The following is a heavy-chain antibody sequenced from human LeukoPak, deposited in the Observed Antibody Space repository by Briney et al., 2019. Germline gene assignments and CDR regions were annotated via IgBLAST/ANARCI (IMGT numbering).Heavy chain of an antibody. CDR3: AKSGDCDFWSGTPLRYGMDV. Sequence: GASVKVSCNASGYTFTSYGISWVRQAPGQGLEWMGWISAYNGNTNYAQKLQGRVTMTTDTSTSTAYMELRSLRSDDTAVYYCAKSGDCDFWSGTPLRYGMDVWGQGTTVTVSS. V-gene: IGHV1-18*01. CDR1: GYTFTSYG. J-gene: IGHJ6*02. CDR2: ISAYNGNT. D-gene: IGHD3-3*01.